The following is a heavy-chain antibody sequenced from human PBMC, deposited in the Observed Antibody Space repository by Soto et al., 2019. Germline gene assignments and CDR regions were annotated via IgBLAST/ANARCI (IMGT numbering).Heavy chain of an antibody. CDR1: GYTFTSYG. Sequence: QVQLVQSGGEVKKPGASVKLSCTASGYTFTSYGISWVRQAPGQGLGWMGWISAYNGKTNYAQNGQGRVTMTTATATRTADMDLRSRRSDDTTVYYCARGGDVNYYHGMDVWGQGTTVTVSS. CDR3: ARGGDVNYYHGMDV. CDR2: ISAYNGKT. D-gene: IGHD5-12*01. J-gene: IGHJ6*02. V-gene: IGHV1-18*01.